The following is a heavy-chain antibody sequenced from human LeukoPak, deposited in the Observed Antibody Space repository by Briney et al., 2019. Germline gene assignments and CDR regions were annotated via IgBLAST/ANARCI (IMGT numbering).Heavy chain of an antibody. D-gene: IGHD3-3*01. Sequence: SETLSLTCAVYGGSFSGYYWSWIRQPPGRGLEWIGEINHSGSTNYNPSLKSRVTISVDTSKNQFSLELSSVTAADTAVYYCARVAAHHYDFWSGYYKNKWFDPWGQGTLVTVSS. CDR3: ARVAAHHYDFWSGYYKNKWFDP. CDR1: GGSFSGYY. CDR2: INHSGST. J-gene: IGHJ5*02. V-gene: IGHV4-34*01.